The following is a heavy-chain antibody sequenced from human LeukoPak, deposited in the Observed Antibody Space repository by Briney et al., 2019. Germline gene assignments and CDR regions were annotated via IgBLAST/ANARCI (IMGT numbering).Heavy chain of an antibody. CDR3: ARDRDIAAAGYYFGY. CDR2: ISNDGNNK. Sequence: GGSLRLSCAASGFNFRGYAMHWVRQAPGKGLEWVAVISNDGNNKYYADSVKGRFTISRDNSKNTLYLQMNSLRAEDTAVYYCARDRDIAAAGYYFGYWGQGTLVSVSS. D-gene: IGHD6-13*01. J-gene: IGHJ4*02. CDR1: GFNFRGYA. V-gene: IGHV3-30-3*01.